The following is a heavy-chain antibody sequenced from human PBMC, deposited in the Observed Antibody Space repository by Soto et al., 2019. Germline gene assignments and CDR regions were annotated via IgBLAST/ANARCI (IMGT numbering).Heavy chain of an antibody. J-gene: IGHJ6*02. CDR2: IIPIFGTA. CDR1: GGTFSSYA. V-gene: IGHV1-69*13. D-gene: IGHD3-3*01. CDR3: ARDGLGITIFGVVIRGLYGMDV. Sequence: GASVKVSCKASGGTFSSYAISWVRQAPGQGLEWMGGIIPIFGTANYAQKFQGRVTITADESTSTAYMELSRLRSDDTAVYYCARDGLGITIFGVVIRGLYGMDVWGQGTTVTV.